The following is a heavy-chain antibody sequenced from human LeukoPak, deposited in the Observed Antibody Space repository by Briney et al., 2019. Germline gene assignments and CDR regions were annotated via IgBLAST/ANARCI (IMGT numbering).Heavy chain of an antibody. CDR3: ASAVGYCSGGSCYGPRYNWFDP. CDR2: VNPNSGGT. D-gene: IGHD2-15*01. Sequence: GASVKVSCKASGYTFTGYYMHWVRQAPGQGLEWMGWVNPNSGGTNYAQKFQGRVTMTRDTSISTAYMELSRLRSEDTAVYYCASAVGYCSGGSCYGPRYNWFDPWGQGTLVTVSS. CDR1: GYTFTGYY. V-gene: IGHV1-2*02. J-gene: IGHJ5*02.